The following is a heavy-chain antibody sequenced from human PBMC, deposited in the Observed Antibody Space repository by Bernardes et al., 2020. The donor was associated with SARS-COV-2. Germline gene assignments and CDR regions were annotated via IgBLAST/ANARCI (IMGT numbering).Heavy chain of an antibody. CDR3: ARDLSREYNYYYGMDV. V-gene: IGHV3-21*01. CDR2: ISGSSNYI. J-gene: IGHJ6*02. D-gene: IGHD2-2*01. Sequence: GGSLRLSCAASRFTFSRYDMNWVRQAPGKGPEWVSSISGSSNYIYYADSVKGRFTISRDNADNSLYLQMNSLRAEDTAVYYCARDLSREYNYYYGMDVWGQGTTVTVSS. CDR1: RFTFSRYD.